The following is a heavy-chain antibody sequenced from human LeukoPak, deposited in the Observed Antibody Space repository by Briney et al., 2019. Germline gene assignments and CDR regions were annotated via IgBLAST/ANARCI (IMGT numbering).Heavy chain of an antibody. CDR1: GFTFSNYP. D-gene: IGHD1-1*01. J-gene: IGHJ3*02. CDR2: IWYDGSNK. V-gene: IGHV3-30*04. CDR3: ARENHVSNWNDGAFDI. Sequence: GGSLRLSCAASGFTFSNYPIHWVRQAPGKGLEWVAFIWYDGSNKYYADSVKGRFTISRDNSNNTLYLQMNSLRAEDTAVYYCARENHVSNWNDGAFDIWGQGTMVTVSS.